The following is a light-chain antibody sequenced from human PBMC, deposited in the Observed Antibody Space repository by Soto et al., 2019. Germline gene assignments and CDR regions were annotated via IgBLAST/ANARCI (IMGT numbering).Light chain of an antibody. CDR2: AAS. Sequence: DIQMTQSPSSLSASVGDRVTITCRASQGIANYLAWYQHKPGKVPNLLIYAASTLQSGVPSRFSGGGSGTDFTLTISSLKPEDVATYYCQKYNSDPRTFGQGTKVDIK. J-gene: IGKJ1*01. V-gene: IGKV1-27*01. CDR1: QGIANY. CDR3: QKYNSDPRT.